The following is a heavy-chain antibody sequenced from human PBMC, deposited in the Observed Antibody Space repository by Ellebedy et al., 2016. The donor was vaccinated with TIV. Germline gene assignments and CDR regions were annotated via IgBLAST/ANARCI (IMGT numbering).Heavy chain of an antibody. V-gene: IGHV3-30*02. Sequence: PGGSLRLSCVASGFTFSHYGMHWVRQAPGKGLEWVAFVEYDASNKDYADSVKGRFTISRDNSKNTLYLQMDGLRPDDTAVYYCAAKAAQFFFEFWGQGTLVAVSS. D-gene: IGHD3-3*01. CDR1: GFTFSHYG. CDR3: AAKAAQFFFEF. CDR2: VEYDASNK. J-gene: IGHJ4*02.